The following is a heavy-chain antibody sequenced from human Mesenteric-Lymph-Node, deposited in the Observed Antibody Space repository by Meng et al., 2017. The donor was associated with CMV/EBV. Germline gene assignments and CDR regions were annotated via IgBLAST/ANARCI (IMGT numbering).Heavy chain of an antibody. CDR3: VRLATSSSFYYFDY. D-gene: IGHD6-13*01. J-gene: IGHJ4*02. CDR2: IYPGDSDT. Sequence: GGSLRLSCEGSGYIFTTYCIRWVRQMPGKGLEWMGSIYPGDSDTRYGTSFEGRVTISADKSISTAYLRWSSLKASDTAIYYCVRLATSSSFYYFDYWGQGTLVTVSS. V-gene: IGHV5-51*01. CDR1: GYIFTTYC.